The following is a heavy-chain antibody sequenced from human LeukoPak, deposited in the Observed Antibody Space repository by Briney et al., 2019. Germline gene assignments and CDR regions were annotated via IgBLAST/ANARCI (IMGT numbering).Heavy chain of an antibody. CDR3: AKGEYSGSYYYFDY. CDR2: ISWNSGSI. J-gene: IGHJ4*02. Sequence: GGSLRLSCAASGFTFDDYAMPWVRQAPGKGLEWVSGISWNSGSIGYADSVKGRFTISRDNAKNSLYLQMNSLRAEDTALYYCAKGEYSGSYYYFDYWGQGTLVTVSS. D-gene: IGHD1-26*01. CDR1: GFTFDDYA. V-gene: IGHV3-9*01.